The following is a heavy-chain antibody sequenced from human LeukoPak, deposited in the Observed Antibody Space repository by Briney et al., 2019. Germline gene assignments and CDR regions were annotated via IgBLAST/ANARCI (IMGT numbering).Heavy chain of an antibody. CDR2: IRYDGSNK. V-gene: IGHV3-30*02. CDR1: GFTFSSYG. Sequence: PGGSLRLSCAASGFTFSSYGMHWVRQAPGKGLEWVAFIRYDGSNKYYADSVKGRFTISRDNSKKTLYLQMNSLRAEDTAVYYCAKGDDILTGDPNFDYWGQGTLVTVSS. D-gene: IGHD3-9*01. J-gene: IGHJ4*02. CDR3: AKGDDILTGDPNFDY.